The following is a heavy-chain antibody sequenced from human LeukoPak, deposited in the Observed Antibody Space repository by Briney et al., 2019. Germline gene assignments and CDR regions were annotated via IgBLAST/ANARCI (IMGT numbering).Heavy chain of an antibody. CDR2: ISSDGSDT. D-gene: IGHD6-19*01. Sequence: GGSLRLSCAASGFTFSSFWMHWVRQTPGEGLVWVSRISSDGSDTTYADSVKGRFTVSRANAKNTLYLQMNSLRVEDTAVYYCIRGNSSGWYRFDDWGQGTLVTVSS. CDR1: GFTFSSFW. J-gene: IGHJ4*02. CDR3: IRGNSSGWYRFDD. V-gene: IGHV3-74*01.